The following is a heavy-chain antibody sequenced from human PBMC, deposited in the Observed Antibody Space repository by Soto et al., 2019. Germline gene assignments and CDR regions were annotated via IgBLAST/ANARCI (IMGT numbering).Heavy chain of an antibody. CDR1: GGSISSGGYY. J-gene: IGHJ5*02. V-gene: IGHV4-31*03. Sequence: QVQLQESGPGLVKPSQTLSLTCTVSGGSISSGGYYWSWIRQHPGKGLEWIGYIYYSGSTYYNPSLKGRVNISVGTAKNQVPLKLSSVTAADTAVYYCARALGGSSSWFDPWGQGTLVTVSS. D-gene: IGHD6-13*01. CDR2: IYYSGST. CDR3: ARALGGSSSWFDP.